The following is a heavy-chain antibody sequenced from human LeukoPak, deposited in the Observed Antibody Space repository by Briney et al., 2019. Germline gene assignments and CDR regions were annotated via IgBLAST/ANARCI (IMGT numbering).Heavy chain of an antibody. CDR3: AVAETTNYYARLRLHH. CDR2: IKQDGSEI. D-gene: IGHD3-22*01. Sequence: PGGSLRLSCAASGFAFSVYWMSWARQAPGKGLEWVANIKQDGSEIYYVDSVKGRFTISRDNAKNSLNLPMNSLRVEDTAVYYCAVAETTNYYARLRLHHWGQGTLVTVSS. J-gene: IGHJ5*02. CDR1: GFAFSVYW. V-gene: IGHV3-7*01.